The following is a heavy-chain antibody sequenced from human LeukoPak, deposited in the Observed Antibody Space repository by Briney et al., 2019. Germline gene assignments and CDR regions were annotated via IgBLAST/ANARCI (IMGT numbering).Heavy chain of an antibody. CDR1: GFTFSDYY. D-gene: IGHD3-22*01. V-gene: IGHV3-11*01. CDR3: ARSSEGRYYYDSSGFSYYYYYMDA. J-gene: IGHJ6*03. CDR2: ISSSAATI. Sequence: GGSLRLSCAASGFTFSDYYMSWIRQAPGKGLEWVSYISSSAATIYYADSVKGRFTISRDNAKKSLYLQMNSLRAEDTAVYYCARSSEGRYYYDSSGFSYYYYYMDAWGKGTTVTISS.